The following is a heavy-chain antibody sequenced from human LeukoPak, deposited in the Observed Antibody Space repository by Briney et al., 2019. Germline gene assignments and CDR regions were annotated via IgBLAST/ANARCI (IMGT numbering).Heavy chain of an antibody. V-gene: IGHV4-39*02. Sequence: PSETLSLTCTVSGGSISSSSYYWGWIRQPPGKGLEWIGSIYYSGSTYYNPSLKSRVTISVDTSKNQFSLKLSSVTAADTAVYCCARELDYYDSSGHPTSYYYGMDVWGQGTTVTVSS. D-gene: IGHD3-22*01. CDR1: GGSISSSSYY. J-gene: IGHJ6*02. CDR3: ARELDYYDSSGHPTSYYYGMDV. CDR2: IYYSGST.